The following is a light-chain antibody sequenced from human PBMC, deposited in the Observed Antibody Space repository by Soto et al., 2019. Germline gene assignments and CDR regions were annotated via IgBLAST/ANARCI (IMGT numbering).Light chain of an antibody. CDR3: QQYNNWPRT. V-gene: IGKV3-15*01. CDR2: DAS. CDR1: QSVSSY. Sequence: EIMLTQSPATLSLSPGERATLSCRASQSVSSYLAWYQQKPGQAPRLLIYDASTRATGIPARFSGSGSGTEFTLTINSLQSEDFAVYYCQQYNNWPRTFGQGTKVDI. J-gene: IGKJ1*01.